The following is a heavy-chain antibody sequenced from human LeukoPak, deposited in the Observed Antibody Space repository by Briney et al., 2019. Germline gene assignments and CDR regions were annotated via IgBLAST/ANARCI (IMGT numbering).Heavy chain of an antibody. CDR1: GFTFSSYN. D-gene: IGHD6-19*01. Sequence: GGSLRLSCAASGFTFSSYNINWVRQPPGKGLEWLSSISTGSNYIYYADSVRGRFTISRDNAINTLYLQMNSLRPDDTALYYCARGGYKGPGMGYSSGWYRAFDIWGQGTMVTVSS. J-gene: IGHJ3*02. V-gene: IGHV3-21*04. CDR3: ARGGYKGPGMGYSSGWYRAFDI. CDR2: ISTGSNYI.